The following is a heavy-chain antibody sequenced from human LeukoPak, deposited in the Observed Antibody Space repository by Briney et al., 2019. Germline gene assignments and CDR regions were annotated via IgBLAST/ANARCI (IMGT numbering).Heavy chain of an antibody. Sequence: GGSLRLSCSASGFTLSEYVMHWVRQAPGKGLEWVASIDEDGSETNYVDSVTGRFTVSRDHAKNSLFLQMNSLRAEDTAVYYCVRYGRRANDQPFDVWGQGTMVTVSS. J-gene: IGHJ3*01. CDR1: GFTLSEYV. D-gene: IGHD1-1*01. V-gene: IGHV3-7*01. CDR3: VRYGRRANDQPFDV. CDR2: IDEDGSET.